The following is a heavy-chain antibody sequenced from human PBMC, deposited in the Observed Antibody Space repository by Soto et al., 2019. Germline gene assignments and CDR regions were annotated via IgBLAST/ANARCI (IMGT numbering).Heavy chain of an antibody. D-gene: IGHD2-21*01. Sequence: NPSETLSLTCVVSGGSLSDYFWSWIRKPPGMALEWIGEINHLGSINYNPSLKSRVTMSVDTSKNQFSLTLNSVTAADTATYYCARGGISHWAYFYYMDVWDRGTTVTVSS. V-gene: IGHV4-34*01. CDR3: ARGGISHWAYFYYMDV. CDR1: GGSLSDYF. CDR2: INHLGSI. J-gene: IGHJ6*03.